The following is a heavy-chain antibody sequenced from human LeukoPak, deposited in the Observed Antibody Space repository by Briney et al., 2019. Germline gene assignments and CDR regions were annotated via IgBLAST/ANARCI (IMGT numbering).Heavy chain of an antibody. CDR3: AGDGRTITRDAFDI. CDR2: ISGSGGST. D-gene: IGHD5-24*01. J-gene: IGHJ3*02. V-gene: IGHV3-23*01. Sequence: GGSLRLSCTASGFTFSSYAMNWVRQAPGKGLEWVSAISGSGGSTYYADSVKGRFTISRDNSKNTLYLQMNSLRAEDTAVYYCAGDGRTITRDAFDIWGQGTMVTVSP. CDR1: GFTFSSYA.